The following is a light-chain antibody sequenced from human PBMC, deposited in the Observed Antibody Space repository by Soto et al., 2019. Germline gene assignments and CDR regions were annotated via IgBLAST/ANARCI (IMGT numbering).Light chain of an antibody. CDR3: NSYTSSNTYV. V-gene: IGLV2-14*01. CDR1: SSDVGAYNY. Sequence: QSVLTQPASVSGSPGQSITISCTGTSSDVGAYNYVSWYRQHPGKGPELIIYKVSNRPSGVSNRFSGSKSGNTASLTISGLQAEDEADYYCNSYTSSNTYVFGSGTKVTVL. CDR2: KVS. J-gene: IGLJ1*01.